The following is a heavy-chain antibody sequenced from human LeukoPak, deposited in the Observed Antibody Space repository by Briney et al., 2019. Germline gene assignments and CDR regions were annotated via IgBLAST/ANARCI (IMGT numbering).Heavy chain of an antibody. D-gene: IGHD3-9*01. Sequence: GGSLRLSCAASGFTFSSYWMSWVRQAPGKGLEWVANIKQDGSEKYYVDSVKGRFTISRDNAKNSLYLQMNSLRVEDTAVYYCARDILTGSQSRFQHWGQGTLVTVSS. CDR1: GFTFSSYW. CDR2: IKQDGSEK. V-gene: IGHV3-7*01. CDR3: ARDILTGSQSRFQH. J-gene: IGHJ1*01.